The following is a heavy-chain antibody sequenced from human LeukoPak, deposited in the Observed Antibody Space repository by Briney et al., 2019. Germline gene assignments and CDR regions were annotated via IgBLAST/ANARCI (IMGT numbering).Heavy chain of an antibody. J-gene: IGHJ4*02. D-gene: IGHD1-26*01. CDR1: GFTFSSYA. V-gene: IGHV3-30-3*01. CDR3: AREVSWGGAFDY. CDR2: ILYDGSNK. Sequence: GGSLRLSCAASGFTFSSYAVNWVRQAPGKGLEGGAVILYDGSNKYYEDSAKGRFTISRDNSKTTLYLQMNSLRAENTAVYYCAREVSWGGAFDYWGQGTLVTVSS.